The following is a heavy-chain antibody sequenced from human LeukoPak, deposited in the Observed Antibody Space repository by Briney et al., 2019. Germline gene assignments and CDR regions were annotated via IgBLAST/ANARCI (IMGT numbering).Heavy chain of an antibody. CDR3: ARGNHYYGSGSSFFDY. CDR2: MNPNSGNT. D-gene: IGHD3-10*01. Sequence: ASVKVSCKASGYAFTSYDINWLRQATGQGLEWMEWMNPNSGNTGYAQKFQGRVTMTRNTSISTAYMELSSLRSEDTAVYYCARGNHYYGSGSSFFDYWGQGTLVTVSS. CDR1: GYAFTSYD. J-gene: IGHJ4*02. V-gene: IGHV1-8*01.